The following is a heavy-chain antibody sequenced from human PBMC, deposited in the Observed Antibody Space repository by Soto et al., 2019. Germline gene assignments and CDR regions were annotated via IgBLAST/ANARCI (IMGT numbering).Heavy chain of an antibody. CDR2: ITGSGGNT. CDR1: GFTFSSYA. J-gene: IGHJ5*02. CDR3: AKDLRGFSNRFNP. Sequence: GGSLRLSCAASGFTFSSYAMSWVRQAPGKGLEWVSSITGSGGNTYYTDSVKGRFTISRDSSKNTLYLQMNSLRAEDTAVYYCAKDLRGFSNRFNPWGQGTLVTVSS. V-gene: IGHV3-23*01.